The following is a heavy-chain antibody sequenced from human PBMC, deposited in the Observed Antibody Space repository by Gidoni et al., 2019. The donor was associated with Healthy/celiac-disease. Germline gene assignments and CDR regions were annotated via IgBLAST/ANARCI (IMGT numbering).Heavy chain of an antibody. CDR1: GFTFGDYA. J-gene: IGHJ5*02. Sequence: EVQLVESGGGLVKPGRSLRLSCTASGFTFGDYAMSWFRQAPGKGLEWVGFIRSKAYGGTTEYAASVKGRFTISRDDSKSIAYLQMNSLKTEDTAVYYCTRVLYYGSGTRACWFDPWGQGTLVTVSS. V-gene: IGHV3-49*05. D-gene: IGHD3-10*01. CDR2: IRSKAYGGTT. CDR3: TRVLYYGSGTRACWFDP.